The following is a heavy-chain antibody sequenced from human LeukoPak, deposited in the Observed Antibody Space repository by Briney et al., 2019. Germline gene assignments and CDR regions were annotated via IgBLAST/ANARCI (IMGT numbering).Heavy chain of an antibody. CDR3: SREPIWSGYPIGLDDAFDI. CDR1: GGSISRYH. Sequence: SETLSLTCTVSGGSISRYHWSWIRQPAGKGLEWIGRIYTSGSTNYNPSLESRVTMSVDTSKNQFSLNLSSLTAADTAVYYCSREPIWSGYPIGLDDAFDILGQGTMVTVSS. CDR2: IYTSGST. D-gene: IGHD3-3*01. V-gene: IGHV4-4*07. J-gene: IGHJ3*02.